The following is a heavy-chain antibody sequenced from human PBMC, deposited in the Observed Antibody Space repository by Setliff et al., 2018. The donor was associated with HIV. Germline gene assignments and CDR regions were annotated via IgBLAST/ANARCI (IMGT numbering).Heavy chain of an antibody. D-gene: IGHD5-18*01. V-gene: IGHV5-51*01. J-gene: IGHJ6*03. CDR1: GNNFNTDR. Sequence: PGESLKISCKASGNNFNTDRIGWVRQMPGKGLEWMGMIYFGDSDTTYSPSFEGQVTISADKSITTAYLHWSSLKASDTAIYYCARQGTSYGSNYYADVWGEGTTVTVSS. CDR2: IYFGDSDT. CDR3: ARQGTSYGSNYYADV.